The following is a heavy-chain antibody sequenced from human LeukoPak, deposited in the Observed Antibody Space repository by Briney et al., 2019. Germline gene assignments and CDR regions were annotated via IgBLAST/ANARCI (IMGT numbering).Heavy chain of an antibody. CDR2: IIPIFGTA. Sequence: GASVKVSCKASGGTFSSYAISWVRQAPGQGLEWMGGIIPIFGTANYEQKFQGRGTITADESTSTAYMELSSLRSEDTAVYYCASPSPDITLSWFVPLLLWGQGTLVTVSS. D-gene: IGHD1-14*01. V-gene: IGHV1-69*13. CDR1: GGTFSSYA. CDR3: ASPSPDITLSWFVPLLL. J-gene: IGHJ4*02.